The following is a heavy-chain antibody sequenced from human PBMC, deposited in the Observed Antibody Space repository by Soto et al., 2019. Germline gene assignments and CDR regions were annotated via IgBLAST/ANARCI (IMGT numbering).Heavy chain of an antibody. Sequence: EVQLVESGGGLVQPGRSLRLSCAASGFTFDDYAMHWVRQAPGKGLEWVSGISWNSGSIGYADSVKGRFTISRDNAKNSLYLQMNSLRAEDTALYYCAKGPVRGYSGYGREYRGQGTLVTVSS. CDR1: GFTFDDYA. J-gene: IGHJ4*02. CDR3: AKGPVRGYSGYGREY. D-gene: IGHD5-12*01. CDR2: ISWNSGSI. V-gene: IGHV3-9*01.